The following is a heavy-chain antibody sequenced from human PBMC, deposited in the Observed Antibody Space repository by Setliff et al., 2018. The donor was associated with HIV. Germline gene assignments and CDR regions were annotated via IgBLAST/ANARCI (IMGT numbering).Heavy chain of an antibody. CDR2: INPNSGGI. CDR1: GYTFTGYY. D-gene: IGHD3-9*01. J-gene: IGHJ4*02. Sequence: ASVKVSCKASGYTFTGYYMHWVRQAPGQGLEWMGWINPNSGGINYAQKFQGRVTMTRDTSISTAYMELSRLRSDDTAVYYCARGSLLGYFDWLFPDWGQGTLVTVSS. CDR3: ARGSLLGYFDWLFPD. V-gene: IGHV1-2*02.